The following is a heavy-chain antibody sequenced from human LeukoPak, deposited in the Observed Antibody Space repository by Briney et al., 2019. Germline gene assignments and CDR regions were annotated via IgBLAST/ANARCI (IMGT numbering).Heavy chain of an antibody. D-gene: IGHD5-24*01. CDR1: GGSISSGGYY. CDR2: IYYSGST. Sequence: SQTLSLTCTVSGGSISSGGYYWSWIRQHPGKGLEWIGYIYYSGSTYYNPSLKSRVTISVDTSKNQFSLKLSSVTAADTAVYYCARGPKLRDGYNWFDYWGQGTLVTVSS. CDR3: ARGPKLRDGYNWFDY. V-gene: IGHV4-31*03. J-gene: IGHJ4*02.